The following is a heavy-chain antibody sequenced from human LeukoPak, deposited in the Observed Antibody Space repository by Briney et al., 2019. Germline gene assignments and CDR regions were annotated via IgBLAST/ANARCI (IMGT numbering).Heavy chain of an antibody. CDR2: INHSGST. Sequence: SETLSLTCTVYAGSFSGYYWSWIRQPPGKGLEWIGEINHSGSTNYNPSLKSRVTISVDTSKNQFSLKLSSVTAADTAVYYCARGSGGQKGNMDVWGKGTTVTVSS. V-gene: IGHV4-34*01. D-gene: IGHD3-10*01. J-gene: IGHJ6*03. CDR3: ARGSGGQKGNMDV. CDR1: AGSFSGYY.